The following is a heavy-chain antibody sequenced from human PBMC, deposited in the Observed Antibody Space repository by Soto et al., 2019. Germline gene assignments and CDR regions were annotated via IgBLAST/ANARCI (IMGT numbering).Heavy chain of an antibody. J-gene: IGHJ4*02. CDR2: ISSGGGT. CDR3: AKLYYYGSGRGYFDY. Sequence: GGSLRLSCAASGFTFANHGMSWVRQAPGKGLEWVSLISSGGGTHYADSVKGRFTISRDNSKSTLYLQMSSLTAEDTAVYYCAKLYYYGSGRGYFDYWGQGTLVTVSS. D-gene: IGHD3-10*01. V-gene: IGHV3-23*01. CDR1: GFTFANHG.